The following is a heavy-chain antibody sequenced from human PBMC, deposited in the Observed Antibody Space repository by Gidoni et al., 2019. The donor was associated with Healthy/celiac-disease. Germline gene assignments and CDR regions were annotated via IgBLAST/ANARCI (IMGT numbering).Heavy chain of an antibody. J-gene: IGHJ6*02. CDR3: ARVSGYSSGWNPYYYGMDV. Sequence: QVQLQESGPGLVKPSGTLSLTCAVSGGSISSSNWWSWVRQPPGKGLEWIGEIYHRGSTNYNPSLKSRVTISVDKSKNQFSLKLSSVTAADTAVYYCARVSGYSSGWNPYYYGMDVWGQGTTVTVSS. CDR2: IYHRGST. CDR1: GGSISSSNW. D-gene: IGHD6-19*01. V-gene: IGHV4-4*02.